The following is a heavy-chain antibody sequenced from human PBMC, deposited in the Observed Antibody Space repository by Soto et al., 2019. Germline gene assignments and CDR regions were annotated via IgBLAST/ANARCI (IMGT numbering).Heavy chain of an antibody. CDR3: AREGATVVTEDYYYYYGMDV. V-gene: IGHV4-59*01. D-gene: IGHD4-17*01. CDR2: IYYSGST. Sequence: SETLSLTCTVSGGSISSYYWSWIRQPPGKGLEWIGYIYYSGSTNYNPSLKSRVTISVDTSKNQFSLKLSSVTAADTAVYYCAREGATVVTEDYYYYYGMDVWGQGTKVTVSS. CDR1: GGSISSYY. J-gene: IGHJ6*02.